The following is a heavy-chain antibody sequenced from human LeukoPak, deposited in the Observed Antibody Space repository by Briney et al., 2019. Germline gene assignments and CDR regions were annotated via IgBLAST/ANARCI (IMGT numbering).Heavy chain of an antibody. CDR2: ISGSGGST. CDR3: ATYTEDYSGPAFAP. V-gene: IGHV3-23*01. J-gene: IGHJ5*02. Sequence: GGSLRLSCAASGFTFSSYAMSWVRQAPGKGLEWVSAISGSGGSTYYADSVKGRFTISRDKSKNTLYLQMNSLRAEDTAVYYCATYTEDYSGPAFAPWGQGTLVIVSS. D-gene: IGHD3-16*01. CDR1: GFTFSSYA.